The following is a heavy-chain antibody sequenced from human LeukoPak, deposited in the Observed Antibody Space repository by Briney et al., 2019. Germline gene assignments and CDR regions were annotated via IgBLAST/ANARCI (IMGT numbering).Heavy chain of an antibody. Sequence: GGSLRLSCEVSGFTFSSYHMNWVRQAPGKGLEWVSSIGSSNSYIYYADSMTGRFTISRDNAKNSLYLQMNSLRAEDTAMYYRARRATTERGHSYGLDYWGQGTLVTVSS. J-gene: IGHJ4*02. CDR1: GFTFSSYH. D-gene: IGHD5-18*01. CDR3: ARRATTERGHSYGLDY. CDR2: IGSSNSYI. V-gene: IGHV3-21*01.